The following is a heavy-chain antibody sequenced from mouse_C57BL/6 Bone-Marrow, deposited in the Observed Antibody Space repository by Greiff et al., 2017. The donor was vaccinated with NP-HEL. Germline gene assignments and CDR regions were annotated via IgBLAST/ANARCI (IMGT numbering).Heavy chain of an antibody. Sequence: VQLQQPGAELVMPGASVKLSCKASGYTFTSYWMHWVKQRPGQGLEWIGEIDTSDSYTNYNQKFKGKSTLTVDKSASTAYMQLSSLTSEDSAVYYCARGVYDYDYWGQGTTLTVSS. D-gene: IGHD2-4*01. J-gene: IGHJ2*01. CDR3: ARGVYDYDY. V-gene: IGHV1-69*01. CDR1: GYTFTSYW. CDR2: IDTSDSYT.